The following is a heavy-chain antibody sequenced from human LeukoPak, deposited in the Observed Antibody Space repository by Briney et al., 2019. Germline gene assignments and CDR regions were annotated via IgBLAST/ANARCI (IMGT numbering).Heavy chain of an antibody. CDR3: ASNGVTTDFDY. CDR1: GFTVSSNY. CDR2: IYSGGST. D-gene: IGHD4-11*01. Sequence: GGSLRLSCAASGFTVSSNYMSWVRQAPGKGLEWVSVIYSGGSTYYADSVKGRFTISRDNSKNTLYLQMNSLRAEDTAVYYCASNGVTTDFDYWGQGTLVTLSS. J-gene: IGHJ4*02. V-gene: IGHV3-53*01.